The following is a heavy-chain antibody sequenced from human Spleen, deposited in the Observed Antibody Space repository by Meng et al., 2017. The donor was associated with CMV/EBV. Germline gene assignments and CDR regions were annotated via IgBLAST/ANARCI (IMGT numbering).Heavy chain of an antibody. V-gene: IGHV1-18*01. CDR1: GYTFTTYG. CDR2: ISSYNGNT. J-gene: IGHJ4*02. CDR3: ARHTSIFGGYYFDY. Sequence: SGYTFTTYGVSWVRQAPGQGLEWMGWISSYNGNTNYAQKLQGRVTMTTDTSTSTAYMELRSLRSDDTAVYYCARHTSIFGGYYFDYWGQGTLVTVSS. D-gene: IGHD4-23*01.